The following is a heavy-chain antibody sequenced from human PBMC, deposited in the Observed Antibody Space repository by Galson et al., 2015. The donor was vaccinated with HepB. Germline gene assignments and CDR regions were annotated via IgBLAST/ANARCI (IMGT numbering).Heavy chain of an antibody. CDR3: AKLGTLGYCRGGTCYPHFDY. D-gene: IGHD2-15*01. CDR2: IYPDDSHT. Sequence: QSGAEVKKPGESLKISCKGSGYSFTNYWIGWVRQMPGKGLQWMGIIYPDDSHTRYSPSFQGQVTMSVDESISTAYLQWSSLKAPDTAIYYCAKLGTLGYCRGGTCYPHFDYWGQGTLVTVSS. V-gene: IGHV5-51*01. CDR1: GYSFTNYW. J-gene: IGHJ4*02.